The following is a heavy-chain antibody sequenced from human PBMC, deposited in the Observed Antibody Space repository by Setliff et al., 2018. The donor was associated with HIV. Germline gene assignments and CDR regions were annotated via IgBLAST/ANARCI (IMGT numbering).Heavy chain of an antibody. J-gene: IGHJ5*02. Sequence: GGSLRLSCAASGFTFSFHAMTWVRQAPGKGLEWVSGTNGDGDSTYYADSVKGRFTVSRDNSKDTLTLQMNDLRAEDTGLYYCAKDCTTTFWEYNWFDLWGQGTLVTAPQ. D-gene: IGHD3-3*01. CDR1: GFTFSFHA. CDR2: TNGDGDST. V-gene: IGHV3-23*01. CDR3: AKDCTTTFWEYNWFDL.